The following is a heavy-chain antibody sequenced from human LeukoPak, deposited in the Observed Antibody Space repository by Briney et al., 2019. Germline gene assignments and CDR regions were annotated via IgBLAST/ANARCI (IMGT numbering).Heavy chain of an antibody. D-gene: IGHD6-19*01. CDR2: IYHSGTT. CDR1: GYSISSGYY. V-gene: IGHV4-38-2*02. CDR3: ARHEQWQEHQNWFDP. J-gene: IGHJ5*02. Sequence: PSETLSLTCSVSGYSISSGYYWAWIRQPPGKGLEWIGSIYHSGTTYYNPSLKSRVTISVDTSKNQFSLKLSSVTAADTAVYYCARHEQWQEHQNWFDPWGQGTLVTVSS.